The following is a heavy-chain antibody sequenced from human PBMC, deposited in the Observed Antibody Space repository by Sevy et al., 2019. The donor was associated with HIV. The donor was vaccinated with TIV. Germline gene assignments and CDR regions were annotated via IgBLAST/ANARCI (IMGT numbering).Heavy chain of an antibody. CDR3: ARDQVGSPVRTRFSWFDH. D-gene: IGHD3-10*01. CDR1: GFTFSSYA. V-gene: IGHV3-30*04. J-gene: IGHJ5*02. Sequence: GGSLRLSCAASGFTFSSYAMHWVRQAPGKGLEWVAVISYDGSNKYYADSVKGRFTISRDNSKNTLYLQMNSLRAEDTAVYYCARDQVGSPVRTRFSWFDHWGQGTLVTVSS. CDR2: ISYDGSNK.